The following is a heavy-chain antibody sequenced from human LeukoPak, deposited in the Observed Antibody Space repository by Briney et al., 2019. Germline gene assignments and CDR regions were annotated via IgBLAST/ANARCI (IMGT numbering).Heavy chain of an antibody. D-gene: IGHD6-13*01. CDR1: GYTFTGYY. J-gene: IGHJ6*02. V-gene: IGHV1-2*02. CDR3: ARDRSSSRFGYYYYGMDV. Sequence: ASVKVSCKASGYTFTGYYMHWVRQAPGQGPEWMGWINPNSGGTDYAQKFQGRVTMTRDTSISTAYMELSRLRSDDTAVYYCARDRSSSRFGYYYYGMDVWGQGTTVTVSS. CDR2: INPNSGGT.